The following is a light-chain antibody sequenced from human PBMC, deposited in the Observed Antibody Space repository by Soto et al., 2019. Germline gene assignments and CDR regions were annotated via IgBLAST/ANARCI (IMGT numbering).Light chain of an antibody. CDR1: QSLLHSNGYNY. CDR2: LGS. J-gene: IGKJ5*01. V-gene: IGKV2-28*01. CDR3: MQGTHWPIT. Sequence: IVMTQSTLSLPVTPGEPASISCRSSQSLLHSNGYNYLDWYLQKPGQSPQLLIYLGSNRASGVPDRFSGSGSGTDFTLKISRVEAEDVGVYYCMQGTHWPITFGQGTRLEIK.